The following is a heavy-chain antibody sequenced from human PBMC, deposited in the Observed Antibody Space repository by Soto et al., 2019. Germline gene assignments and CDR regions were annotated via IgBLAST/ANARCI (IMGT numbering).Heavy chain of an antibody. J-gene: IGHJ6*03. CDR2: IKSKTDGGTT. V-gene: IGHV3-15*01. Sequence: GGSLRLSCAASGFTFSNAWMSWVRQAPGKGLEWVGRIKSKTDGGTTDYAAPVKGRFTISRDDSKNTLYPQMNSLKTEDTAVYYCTTTTVSSSSEDDHYYYYYYMDVWGKGTTVTVSS. CDR1: GFTFSNAW. D-gene: IGHD6-13*01. CDR3: TTTTVSSSSEDDHYYYYYYMDV.